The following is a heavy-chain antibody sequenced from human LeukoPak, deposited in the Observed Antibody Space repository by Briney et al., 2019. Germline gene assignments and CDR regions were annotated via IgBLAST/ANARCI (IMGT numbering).Heavy chain of an antibody. CDR3: TTDQFLPTTVTTPHYYMDV. CDR1: GSTFSSYS. J-gene: IGHJ6*03. D-gene: IGHD4-17*01. Sequence: PGGSLRLSCAASGSTFSSYSMNWVRQAPGKGLEWVGRIKSKTDGGTTDYAAPVKGRFTISRDDSKNTLYLQMNSLKTEDTAVYYCTTDQFLPTTVTTPHYYMDVWGKGTTVTVSS. V-gene: IGHV3-15*01. CDR2: IKSKTDGGTT.